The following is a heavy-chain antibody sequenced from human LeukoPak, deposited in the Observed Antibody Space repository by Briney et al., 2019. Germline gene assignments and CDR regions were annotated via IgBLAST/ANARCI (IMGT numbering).Heavy chain of an antibody. D-gene: IGHD6-25*01. CDR1: GYTFTSYY. V-gene: IGHV1-46*01. J-gene: IGHJ4*02. CDR2: INPSGGST. CDR3: ARGSGSSRYYFDYWDY. Sequence: APVTVSCKASGYTFTSYYIHWVRQAPGQGLDWMGVINPSGGSTSYSQKFQGRVTMTRDTSTTTVYIELFSLRSEDTAMYYCARGSGSSRYYFDYWDYWGQGTLVTVSS.